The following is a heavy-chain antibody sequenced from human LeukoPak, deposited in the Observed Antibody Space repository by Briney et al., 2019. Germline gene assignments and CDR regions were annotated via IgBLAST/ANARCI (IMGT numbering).Heavy chain of an antibody. CDR3: ATWRCGGGSCPGVGYYYYYMDV. Sequence: GGSLRLSCAASGFTFSSYAMSWVRQAPGKGLEWVSAISGSGGSTYYADSVKGRFTISRDNSKNTLYLQMNSLRAEDTAVYYCATWRCGGGSCPGVGYYYYYMDVWGKGTTVTVSS. CDR1: GFTFSSYA. D-gene: IGHD2-15*01. CDR2: ISGSGGST. J-gene: IGHJ6*03. V-gene: IGHV3-23*01.